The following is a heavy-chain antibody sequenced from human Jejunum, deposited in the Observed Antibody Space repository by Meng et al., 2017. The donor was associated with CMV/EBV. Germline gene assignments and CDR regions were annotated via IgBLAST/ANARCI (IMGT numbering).Heavy chain of an antibody. CDR2: ISGTATST. V-gene: IGHV3-23*01. CDR1: GLTFSGSG. D-gene: IGHD3-22*01. J-gene: IGHJ4*02. CDR3: AKDNGWLSAY. Sequence: LSCAASGLTFSGSGLSWVRQAPGKGLGGVAGISGTATSTYYADSVKGRFTISRDNSKNTLYLKMNSLRAEDTAVYYCAKDNGWLSAYWGQGTLVTVSS.